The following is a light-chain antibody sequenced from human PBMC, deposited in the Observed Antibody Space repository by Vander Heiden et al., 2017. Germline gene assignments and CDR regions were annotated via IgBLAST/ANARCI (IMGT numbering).Light chain of an antibody. CDR3: QQSLT. Sequence: EIVLTQSPGTLSLSPGERATLSCRASQSVSSSYLAGDQQKPGQAPRLLIYGASSRATGIQDRFSGSGSGTDFTLTISRMEPEDFAGYDGQQSLTFGGGTKVEIK. J-gene: IGKJ4*01. CDR2: GAS. CDR1: QSVSSSY. V-gene: IGKV3-20*01.